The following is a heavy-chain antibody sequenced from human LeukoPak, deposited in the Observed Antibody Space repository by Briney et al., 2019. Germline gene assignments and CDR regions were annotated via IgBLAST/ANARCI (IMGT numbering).Heavy chain of an antibody. D-gene: IGHD3-10*01. V-gene: IGHV5-51*01. J-gene: IGHJ3*02. Sequence: GVSLQISYKGSGSGFTSYWIGWRRPVPGKGLGWMGIIFPGESDTRYSQSFQGQVTFSADKSISTAYLQWSSLKASDTAMYYCARRYYGSGSYYNVDAFDIWGQGTMVTVSS. CDR2: IFPGESDT. CDR1: GSGFTSYW. CDR3: ARRYYGSGSYYNVDAFDI.